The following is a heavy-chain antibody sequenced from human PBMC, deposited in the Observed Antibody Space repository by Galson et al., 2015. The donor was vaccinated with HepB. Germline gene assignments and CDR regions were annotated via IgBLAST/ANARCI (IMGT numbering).Heavy chain of an antibody. CDR3: AKDGPETFIAAGPSAYFDY. J-gene: IGHJ4*02. CDR2: ISYDGSNK. CDR1: GFTFSSYG. Sequence: SLRLSCAASGFTFSSYGMHWVRQAPGKGLEWVAVISYDGSNKYYADSVKGRFTISRDNSKNTLYLQMNSLRAEDTAVYYCAKDGPETFIAAGPSAYFDYWGQGTLVTVSS. D-gene: IGHD6-13*01. V-gene: IGHV3-30*18.